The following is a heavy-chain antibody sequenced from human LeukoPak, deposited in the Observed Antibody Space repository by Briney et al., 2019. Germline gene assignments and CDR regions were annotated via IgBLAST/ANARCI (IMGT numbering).Heavy chain of an antibody. Sequence: GGSLRLSCAASGFTVSSNYMSWVRQAPGKGLEWISLIYTGGETYYTDSVKGRFTISRDNSKNTLYLQMNSLRVEDTAAYFCVNRYFDYWGQGTLVTVSS. CDR3: VNRYFDY. J-gene: IGHJ4*02. V-gene: IGHV3-66*01. CDR1: GFTVSSNY. CDR2: IYTGGET.